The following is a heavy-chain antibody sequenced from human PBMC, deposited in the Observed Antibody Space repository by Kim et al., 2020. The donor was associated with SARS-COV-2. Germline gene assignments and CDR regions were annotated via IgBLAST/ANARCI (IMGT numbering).Heavy chain of an antibody. CDR3: ARGIHQWLGVDV. CDR1: GFTFGGHD. J-gene: IGHJ6*02. Sequence: GGSLRLSCAASGFTFGGHDMHWVRQGSGKGLEWVSAIGTAGETFYSGSVKGPFIISRENGRNSLFLQMDSLKVGDTAVYYCARGIHQWLGVDVWGQGTTVTVSS. CDR2: IGTAGET. V-gene: IGHV3-13*04. D-gene: IGHD5-18*01.